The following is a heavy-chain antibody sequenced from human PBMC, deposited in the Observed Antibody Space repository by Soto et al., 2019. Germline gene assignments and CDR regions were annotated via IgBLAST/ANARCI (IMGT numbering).Heavy chain of an antibody. CDR1: GYTFTSYY. CDR2: INPSGGST. V-gene: IGHV1-46*01. Sequence: ASVKVSCKASGYTFTSYYMHWVRQAPGQGLEWMGIINPSGGSTSYAQKFQGRVTMTRDTSTSTVYMELSSLRSEDTAVYYCAREDSYYDSSGYYYVGVYYYYYGMDVWGKGTTVTVSS. CDR3: AREDSYYDSSGYYYVGVYYYYYGMDV. D-gene: IGHD3-22*01. J-gene: IGHJ6*04.